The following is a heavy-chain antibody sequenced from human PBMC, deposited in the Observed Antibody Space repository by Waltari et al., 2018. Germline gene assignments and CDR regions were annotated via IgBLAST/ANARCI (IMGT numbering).Heavy chain of an antibody. CDR3: AREWAPSNYYDSSGYYTD. D-gene: IGHD3-22*01. V-gene: IGHV4-59*01. Sequence: STNYNPSLKSRVTISVDTSKNQFSLKLSSVTAADTAVYYCAREWAPSNYYDSSGYYTDWGQGTLVTVSS. J-gene: IGHJ4*02. CDR2: ST.